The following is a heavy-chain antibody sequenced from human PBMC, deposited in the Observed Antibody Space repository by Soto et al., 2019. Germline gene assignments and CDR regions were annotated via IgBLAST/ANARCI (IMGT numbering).Heavy chain of an antibody. CDR2: INPNSGGT. V-gene: IGHV1-2*04. CDR1: GYTFTGYY. CDR3: ARVPIRWPYAFDI. D-gene: IGHD3-3*01. Sequence: ASVKVSCKASGYTFTGYYMHWVRQAPGQGLEWMGWINPNSGGTNYAQKFQGWVTMTRDTSISTAYMELSRLRSDDTAVYYCARVPIRWPYAFDIWGQGTMVTVSS. J-gene: IGHJ3*02.